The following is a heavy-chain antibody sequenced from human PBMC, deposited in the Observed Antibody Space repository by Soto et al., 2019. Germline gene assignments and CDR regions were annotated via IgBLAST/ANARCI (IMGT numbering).Heavy chain of an antibody. V-gene: IGHV1-18*01. CDR1: GYTFIRYG. D-gene: IGHD3-16*01. CDR3: ARGGYYDNSWGKLSHYGLDV. CDR2: ISPYNDYT. Sequence: QVQLAQSANEVKKPGASVRVSCKAAGYTFIRYGIAWVRQAPGQGLEWMRWISPYNDYTVYAQKFQGRVSMTADTSTRTVYMNLRGLKSDDTAVYYCARGGYYDNSWGKLSHYGLDVWGQGTSVSVSS. J-gene: IGHJ6*02.